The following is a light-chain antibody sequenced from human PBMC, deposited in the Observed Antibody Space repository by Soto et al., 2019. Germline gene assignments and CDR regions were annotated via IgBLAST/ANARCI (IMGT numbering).Light chain of an antibody. CDR1: SSNIGAGYD. Sequence: QSVLTQPPSVSGAPGQRVTISCTGSSSNIGAGYDVHWYQQLPGTAPKLLIYDNNNRPSGVPDRFSGSTSGTSASLAITGLQADDEADFFCQSYDNSLSGVVFGGGTQLTVL. V-gene: IGLV1-40*01. CDR2: DNN. CDR3: QSYDNSLSGVV. J-gene: IGLJ3*02.